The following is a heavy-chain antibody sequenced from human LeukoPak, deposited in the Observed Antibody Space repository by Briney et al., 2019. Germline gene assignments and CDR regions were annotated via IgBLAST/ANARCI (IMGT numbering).Heavy chain of an antibody. CDR1: GFTFSSYA. J-gene: IGHJ4*02. Sequence: GGSLRLSCAASGFTFSSYAMSWVRQAPGKGLEWVSAISGSGGSTYYGDSVKGRFTISRDNSKNTLYLQMNSLRAEDTAVYYCAKKGLVVVVAATDYWGQGTLVTVSS. CDR3: AKKGLVVVVAATDY. V-gene: IGHV3-23*01. D-gene: IGHD2-15*01. CDR2: ISGSGGST.